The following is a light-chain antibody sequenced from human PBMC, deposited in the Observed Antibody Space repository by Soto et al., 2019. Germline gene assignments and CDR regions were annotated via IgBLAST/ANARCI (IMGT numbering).Light chain of an antibody. V-gene: IGKV3-11*01. J-gene: IGKJ4*01. Sequence: EIVLTQSPDTLSLSPGERAALSCRASQSVSSYLAWYPQKPGQAPRLLIYDASNRATGIPARFSGSGSGTDFTLTISSLEPEDFAVYYCQQRSNWLTFGGGTKVDIK. CDR3: QQRSNWLT. CDR1: QSVSSY. CDR2: DAS.